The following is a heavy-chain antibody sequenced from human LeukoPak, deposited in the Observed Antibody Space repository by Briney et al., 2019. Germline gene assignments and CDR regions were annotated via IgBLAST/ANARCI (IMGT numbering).Heavy chain of an antibody. CDR2: IYYSGST. CDR3: ARVPTMVRGVHYYYYGMDV. V-gene: IGHV4-61*01. Sequence: PSETLSLTCTVSGGSVSSGSYYWSWIRQPPGKGLEWIGYIYYSGSTNYNPSLKSRVTISVDTSKNQFSLKLSPVTAADTAVYYCARVPTMVRGVHYYYYGMDVWGKGTTVTVSS. J-gene: IGHJ6*04. CDR1: GGSVSSGSYY. D-gene: IGHD3-10*01.